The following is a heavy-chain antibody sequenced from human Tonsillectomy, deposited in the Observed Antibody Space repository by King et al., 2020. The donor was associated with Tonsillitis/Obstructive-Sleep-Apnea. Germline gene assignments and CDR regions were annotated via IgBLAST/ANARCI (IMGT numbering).Heavy chain of an antibody. J-gene: IGHJ2*01. CDR1: GGSISDSSYY. CDR3: ARTFRTGGYWYFDL. Sequence: QLQESGPGLVKPSQTLSLTCTVSGGSISDSSYYWSWIRQHPGKGLEWIGYIYFSGRTYYNSSLQSRFTISVATSKNQFSLKLSSVTVADTAVYYCARTFRTGGYWYFDLWGRGTLVTVSS. V-gene: IGHV4-31*03. D-gene: IGHD7-27*01. CDR2: IYFSGRT.